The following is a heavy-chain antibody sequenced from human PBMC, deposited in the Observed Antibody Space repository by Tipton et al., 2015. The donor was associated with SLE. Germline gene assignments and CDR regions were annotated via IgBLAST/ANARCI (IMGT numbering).Heavy chain of an antibody. CDR3: AREGSSSFDY. CDR1: GGSISSYY. CDR2: IYYSGST. D-gene: IGHD6-13*01. J-gene: IGHJ4*02. Sequence: TLSLTCTVSGGSISSYYWSWIRQPPGKGLEWIGYIYYSGSTNYNPSLKSRVTISVDTSKNQFSLKLSSVTAADTAVYHCAREGSSSFDYWGQGTLVTVSS. V-gene: IGHV4-59*01.